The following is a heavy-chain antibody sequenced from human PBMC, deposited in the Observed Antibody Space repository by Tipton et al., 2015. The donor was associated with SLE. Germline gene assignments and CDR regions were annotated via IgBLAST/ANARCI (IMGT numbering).Heavy chain of an antibody. D-gene: IGHD5-18*01. Sequence: SLRLSCAASGFTFSSYAMSWVRQAPGKGLEWVSAISGSGGSTYYADSVKGRFTISRDNSKNTLYLQMNSLRAEDTAVYYCAKDVDTAMVPYYYYGMDVWSQGTTVTVSS. CDR2: ISGSGGST. V-gene: IGHV3-23*01. CDR3: AKDVDTAMVPYYYYGMDV. CDR1: GFTFSSYA. J-gene: IGHJ6*02.